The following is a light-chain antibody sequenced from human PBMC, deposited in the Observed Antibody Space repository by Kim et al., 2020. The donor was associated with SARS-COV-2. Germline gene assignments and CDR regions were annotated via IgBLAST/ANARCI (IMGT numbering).Light chain of an antibody. V-gene: IGKV3D-20*01. CDR2: DGF. CDR3: QQYGSSPLT. Sequence: SPGESAPLSCGARPAGSGSYRAWYQPRPGLAPRVLIYDGFTRATGIPDRFSGSGSGTDYTLTISRLEPEDFAVYFCQQYGSSPLTFGGGTKVDIK. J-gene: IGKJ4*01. CDR1: PAGSGSY.